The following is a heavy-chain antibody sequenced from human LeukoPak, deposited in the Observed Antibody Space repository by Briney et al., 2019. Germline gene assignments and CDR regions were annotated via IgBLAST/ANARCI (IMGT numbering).Heavy chain of an antibody. D-gene: IGHD6-19*01. CDR3: AKLGSG. Sequence: PGRSLRLSCAASGFTFSSYGMHWVRQAPGKGLEWVAVISYDGSNKYYADSVKGRFTISRDNSKNTLYLQMNSLRAEDTAVYYCAKLGSGWGQGTLVTVSS. CDR1: GFTFSSYG. J-gene: IGHJ4*02. V-gene: IGHV3-30*18. CDR2: ISYDGSNK.